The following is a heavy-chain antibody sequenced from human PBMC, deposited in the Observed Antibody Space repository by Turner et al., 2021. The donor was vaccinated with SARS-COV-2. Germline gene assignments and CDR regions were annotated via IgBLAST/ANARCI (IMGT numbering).Heavy chain of an antibody. J-gene: IGHJ6*02. Sequence: QLQLQESGPGMVKASETLSLTCTVSGRSISSSTYYWGWIRQHPGKGLEWIGSIYYSGYTYYNPSLKSRVTISVDTSKNQFSLRLSSVTAADTAVYYGARLMDTAIDDYGMDVWGQGTTVTVSS. CDR2: IYYSGYT. CDR1: GRSISSSTYY. D-gene: IGHD5-18*01. CDR3: ARLMDTAIDDYGMDV. V-gene: IGHV4-39*01.